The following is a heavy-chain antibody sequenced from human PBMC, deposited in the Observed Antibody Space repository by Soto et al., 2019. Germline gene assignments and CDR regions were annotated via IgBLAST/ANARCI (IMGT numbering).Heavy chain of an antibody. CDR2: ISGSGGST. CDR1: GFTFSSYA. Sequence: LRLSCAASGFTFSSYAMSWVRQAPGKGLEWVSAISGSGGSTYYADSVKGRFTISRDNSKNTLYLQMNSLRAEDTAVYYCARAAPLGYCSSTSCPPHYYYYGMDVWGQGTTVTVSS. CDR3: ARAAPLGYCSSTSCPPHYYYYGMDV. D-gene: IGHD2-2*01. J-gene: IGHJ6*02. V-gene: IGHV3-23*01.